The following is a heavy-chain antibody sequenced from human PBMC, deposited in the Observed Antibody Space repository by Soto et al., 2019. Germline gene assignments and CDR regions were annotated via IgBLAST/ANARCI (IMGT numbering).Heavy chain of an antibody. D-gene: IGHD3-9*01. V-gene: IGHV3-48*01. CDR2: ISSSSSTI. J-gene: IGHJ4*02. CDR3: AREGPGTGYTD. Sequence: GGSLRLSCAASGFTFSSYSMNWVRQAPGKGLEWVSYISSSSSTIYYADSVKGRFTISRDNAKNSLYLQMNSLRAEDTAVYYCAREGPGTGYTDWGQGTLVTVSS. CDR1: GFTFSSYS.